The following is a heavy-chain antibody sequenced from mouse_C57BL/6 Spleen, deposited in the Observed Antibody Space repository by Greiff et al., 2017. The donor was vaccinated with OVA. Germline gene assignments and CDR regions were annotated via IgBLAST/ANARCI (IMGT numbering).Heavy chain of an antibody. CDR2: ISDGGSYT. Sequence: EVHLVESGGGLVKPGGSLKLSCAASGFTFSSYAMSWVRQTPEKRLEWVATISDGGSYTYYPDNVKGRFTISRDNAKNNLYLQMSHLKSEDTAMYYCARGGDYGWYFDVWGTGTTVTVSS. V-gene: IGHV5-4*01. CDR3: ARGGDYGWYFDV. CDR1: GFTFSSYA. D-gene: IGHD2-4*01. J-gene: IGHJ1*03.